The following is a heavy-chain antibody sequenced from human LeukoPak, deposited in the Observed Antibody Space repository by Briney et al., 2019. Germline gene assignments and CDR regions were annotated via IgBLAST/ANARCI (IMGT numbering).Heavy chain of an antibody. Sequence: PSETLSLTCAVSGGSISSSSWWSWVRQPPGKGLEWIGEIYHSGSTNYNPSLKSRVTISVDKSKNQFSLKLSSVTAADTAVYYCARTYGDYAGWFDPWGQGILVTVSS. D-gene: IGHD4-17*01. J-gene: IGHJ5*02. CDR2: IYHSGST. V-gene: IGHV4-4*02. CDR3: ARTYGDYAGWFDP. CDR1: GGSISSSSW.